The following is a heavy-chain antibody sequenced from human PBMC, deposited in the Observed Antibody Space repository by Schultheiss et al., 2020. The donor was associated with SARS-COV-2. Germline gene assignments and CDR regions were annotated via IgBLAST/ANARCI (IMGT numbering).Heavy chain of an antibody. CDR2: ISNSGGST. CDR3: ARALYDFRPDYYYGMDV. J-gene: IGHJ6*02. V-gene: IGHV3-NL1*01. Sequence: GGSLRLSCAASGFTFSGSAMHWVRQASGKGLEWVSAISNSGGSTYYADSVKGRFTISRDNSKNTLYLQMNSLRAEDTAVYYCARALYDFRPDYYYGMDVWGQGTTVTVSS. D-gene: IGHD3-3*01. CDR1: GFTFSGSA.